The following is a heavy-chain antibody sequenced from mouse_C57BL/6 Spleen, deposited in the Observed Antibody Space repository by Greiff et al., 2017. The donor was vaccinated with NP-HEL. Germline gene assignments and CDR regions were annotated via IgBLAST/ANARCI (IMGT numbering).Heavy chain of an antibody. CDR1: GYTFTSYW. Sequence: QVQLQQPGAELVKPGASVKLSCKASGYTFTSYWMQWVKQRPGQGLEWIGEIDPSDSYTNYNQKFKGKATLTVDTSSSTAYMQLSSLTSEDSAVYYCARSNYGSEGFAYWGQGTLVTVSA. V-gene: IGHV1-50*01. CDR2: IDPSDSYT. CDR3: ARSNYGSEGFAY. D-gene: IGHD1-1*01. J-gene: IGHJ3*01.